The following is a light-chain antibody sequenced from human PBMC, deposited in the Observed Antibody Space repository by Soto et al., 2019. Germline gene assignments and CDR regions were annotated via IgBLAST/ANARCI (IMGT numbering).Light chain of an antibody. CDR2: GNN. CDR1: SSNIGAGYD. Sequence: QSVLTQPPSVSAAPGQRVTISCTGSSSNIGAGYDVHWYQQLPGAAPKLLIYGNNNRPSGVPDRFSGSKSGTSASLAITGLQAEDEADYYCQSYDISLNRVFGGGTKLTVL. J-gene: IGLJ3*02. CDR3: QSYDISLNRV. V-gene: IGLV1-40*02.